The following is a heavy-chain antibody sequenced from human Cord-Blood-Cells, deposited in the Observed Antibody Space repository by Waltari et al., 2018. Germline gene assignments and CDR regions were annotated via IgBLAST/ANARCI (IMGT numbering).Heavy chain of an antibody. CDR1: GFTFSSYA. Sequence: EVQLLESGGGLVQPGGSLRLSCAASGFTFSSYAMLWVRQAPGKGLEWVSAISGSGGSTYYADSVKGRFTISGDNSKNTLYLQMNSLRAEDTAVYYCAKDNGIREYAFDIWGQGTMVTVSS. CDR2: ISGSGGST. V-gene: IGHV3-23*01. J-gene: IGHJ3*02. D-gene: IGHD3-10*01. CDR3: AKDNGIREYAFDI.